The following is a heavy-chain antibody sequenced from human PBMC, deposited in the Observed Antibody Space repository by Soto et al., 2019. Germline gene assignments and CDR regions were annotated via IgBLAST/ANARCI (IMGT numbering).Heavy chain of an antibody. Sequence: QVQLVQSGAEVRKPGSSVKVSCKASGGSLKGYGIGWVRQAPGQGLEWMGGVSPGFGAANYAQKFQARVKSRATASTNTVTIEVSSLTSEVTAVYSCARFLDCASGCDSPYAMDVWGQGTLVTVSS. CDR1: GGSLKGYG. CDR3: ARFLDCASGCDSPYAMDV. V-gene: IGHV1-69*01. CDR2: VSPGFGAA. D-gene: IGHD2-21*01. J-gene: IGHJ6*02.